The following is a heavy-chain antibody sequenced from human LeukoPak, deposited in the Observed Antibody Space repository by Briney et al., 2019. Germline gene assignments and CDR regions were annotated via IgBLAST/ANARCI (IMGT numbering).Heavy chain of an antibody. D-gene: IGHD5-18*01. J-gene: IGHJ6*02. Sequence: GGSLRLSCAASGFTFSSYAMNWVRQAPGKGLEWVSSISSSSSYIYYADSVKGRFTISRDNAKNSLYLQMNSLRAEDTAVYYCAREDPNSYGMAGMDVWGQGTTVTVSS. CDR1: GFTFSSYA. V-gene: IGHV3-21*01. CDR3: AREDPNSYGMAGMDV. CDR2: ISSSSSYI.